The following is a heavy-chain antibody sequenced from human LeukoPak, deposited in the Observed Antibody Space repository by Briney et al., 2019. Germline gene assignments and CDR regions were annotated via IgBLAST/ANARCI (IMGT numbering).Heavy chain of an antibody. CDR2: ISSSSIYI. D-gene: IGHD6-19*01. CDR3: ARDFPMAGTGDDALDI. CDR1: GFTFSSYS. J-gene: IGHJ3*02. Sequence: GGSLRLSCAASGFTFSSYSMNWVRQAPGKGLEWVSSISSSSIYIYYADSVKGRFTISRDNAKNSLYLQMNSLRAEDTAVYYCARDFPMAGTGDDALDIWGQGTMVTVSS. V-gene: IGHV3-21*01.